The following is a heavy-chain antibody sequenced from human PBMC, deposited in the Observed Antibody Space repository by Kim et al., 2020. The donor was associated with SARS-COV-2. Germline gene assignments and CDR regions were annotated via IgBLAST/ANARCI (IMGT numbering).Heavy chain of an antibody. J-gene: IGHJ6*02. Sequence: ASVKVSCKASGYTFTSYYMHWVRQAPGQGLEWMGIINPSGGSTSYAQKFQGRVTMTRDTSTSTVYMELSSLRSEDTAVYYCARDKPDTAIEYGMDVWGQGTTVTVSS. CDR2: INPSGGST. V-gene: IGHV1-46*01. CDR3: ARDKPDTAIEYGMDV. CDR1: GYTFTSYY. D-gene: IGHD5-18*01.